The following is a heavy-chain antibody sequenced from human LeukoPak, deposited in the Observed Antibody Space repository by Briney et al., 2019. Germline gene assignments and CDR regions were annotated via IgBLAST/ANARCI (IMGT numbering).Heavy chain of an antibody. Sequence: SETLSLTCTVSGGSVSSGSYYWSWIRQPPGKGLEWIGYIYYSGNTNYNPSLKSRVTISVDTSKNQFSLKLSSVTAADTAVYYCARGDGYDSSGYPTHTDAFDIWGQGTMVTVSS. CDR3: ARGDGYDSSGYPTHTDAFDI. J-gene: IGHJ3*02. CDR2: IYYSGNT. CDR1: GGSVSSGSYY. D-gene: IGHD3-22*01. V-gene: IGHV4-61*01.